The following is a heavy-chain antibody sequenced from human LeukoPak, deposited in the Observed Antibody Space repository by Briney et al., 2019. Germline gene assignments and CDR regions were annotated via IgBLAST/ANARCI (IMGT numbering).Heavy chain of an antibody. V-gene: IGHV4-59*01. CDR3: ARTIQY. J-gene: IGHJ4*02. CDR2: IYSSGST. CDR1: GGSLSSYF. Sequence: SETLSLTCTVSGGSLSSYFWSWIRLSPGKGLEWIGYIYSSGSTNYNPSLRSRVTISVDTSKRQFSLKVNSVTAADTAVYYCARTIQYWGQGTLVTVSS.